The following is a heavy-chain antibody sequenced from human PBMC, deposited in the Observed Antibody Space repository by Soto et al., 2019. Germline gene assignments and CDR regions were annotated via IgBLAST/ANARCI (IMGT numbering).Heavy chain of an antibody. D-gene: IGHD6-6*01. V-gene: IGHV4-4*02. CDR3: ARDLEYSSSAPPEGWLDP. CDR1: GGSISSSNW. Sequence: SETLSLTCAVSGGSISSSNWWSWVRQPPGKGLEWIGEIYHSGSTNYNPSLKSRVTISVDKSKNQFSLKLSSVTAADTAVYYCARDLEYSSSAPPEGWLDPWGPGTLVTVYS. J-gene: IGHJ5*02. CDR2: IYHSGST.